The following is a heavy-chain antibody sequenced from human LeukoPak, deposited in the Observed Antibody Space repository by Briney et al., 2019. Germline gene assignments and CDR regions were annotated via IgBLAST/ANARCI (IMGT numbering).Heavy chain of an antibody. D-gene: IGHD3-10*01. Sequence: PGGSLRLSCAASGFTFDDYAMHWVRQAPGKGLEWVSSINWNSDSMAYADSVKGRFTISRDNAKNSLYLQMNSLRAEDMALYFCAKGYGSGTYYNPFDFWGQGTLVTVSP. J-gene: IGHJ4*02. CDR2: INWNSDSM. CDR1: GFTFDDYA. CDR3: AKGYGSGTYYNPFDF. V-gene: IGHV3-9*03.